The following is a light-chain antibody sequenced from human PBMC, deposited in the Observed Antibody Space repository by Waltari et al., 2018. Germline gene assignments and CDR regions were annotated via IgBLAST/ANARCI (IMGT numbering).Light chain of an antibody. V-gene: IGKV3-20*01. J-gene: IGKJ2*01. CDR2: VAS. Sequence: IVLTQSPGTLSLSPGDRASLSCKASQRLGKNYVAWYQHKPGQAPRLVIYVASSRAAGIPDRFSGSGSGTDFTLTISRLEPEDFAVYYCQQYASSVLYTFGQGTKLEIK. CDR1: QRLGKNY. CDR3: QQYASSVLYT.